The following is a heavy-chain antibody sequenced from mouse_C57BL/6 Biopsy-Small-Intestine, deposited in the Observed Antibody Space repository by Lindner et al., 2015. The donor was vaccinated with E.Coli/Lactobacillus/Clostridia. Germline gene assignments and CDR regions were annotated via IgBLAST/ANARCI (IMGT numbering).Heavy chain of an antibody. CDR2: ISPLNGVT. CDR3: ARRDDGYYVYFYVMGY. Sequence: VQLQESGPVLVKPGSSVKMSCKASGYTFTDHYVSWVRQSHGQSLEWIGIISPLNGVTTYNQKFKGKATLTVDKSSTTAYMELNSLTSEDSAVYYCARRDDGYYVYFYVMGYWGQGTSVTVSS. J-gene: IGHJ4*01. V-gene: IGHV1-19*01. D-gene: IGHD2-3*01. CDR1: GYTFTDHY.